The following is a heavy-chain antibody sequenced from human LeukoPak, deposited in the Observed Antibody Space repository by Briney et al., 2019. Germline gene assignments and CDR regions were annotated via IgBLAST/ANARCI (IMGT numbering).Heavy chain of an antibody. Sequence: GESLKISCKGSGYSFTSYWIGWVRQMPGKGLEWMGIIYPGDSDTRYSPSFQGQVTISADKSISTAYLQWSSLKASDTAMYYCARAYRSSIAARLSFGYWGQGTLVTVSS. V-gene: IGHV5-51*01. J-gene: IGHJ4*02. D-gene: IGHD6-6*01. CDR1: GYSFTSYW. CDR2: IYPGDSDT. CDR3: ARAYRSSIAARLSFGY.